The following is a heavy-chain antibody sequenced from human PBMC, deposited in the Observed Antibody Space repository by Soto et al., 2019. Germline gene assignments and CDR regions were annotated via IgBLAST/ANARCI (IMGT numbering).Heavy chain of an antibody. CDR2: ISTSGSII. CDR3: AREGPTLTTYRFVEV. J-gene: IGHJ6*02. Sequence: QVQLVESGGGLVKPGGSLRLSCAASGFTFSDYYMSWIRQAPGKGLEWVSYISTSGSIIYYADSVKGRFTISRDNAKNSLYRQMNSLRAEDTAVYYCAREGPTLTTYRFVEVWGQGTTVTVSS. CDR1: GFTFSDYY. V-gene: IGHV3-11*01. D-gene: IGHD4-17*01.